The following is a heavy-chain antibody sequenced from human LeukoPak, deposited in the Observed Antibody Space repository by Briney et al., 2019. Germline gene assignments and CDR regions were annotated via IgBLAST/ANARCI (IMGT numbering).Heavy chain of an antibody. CDR3: ASSGDYGSAFDI. Sequence: SETLSLTCAVYGGSFSGYYWSWIRQPPGKGLEWIGEINHSGSTNYNPSLKSRVTIAVDTSKNQFSLKLSSVTAADTAVYYCASSGDYGSAFDIWGQGTMVTVSS. CDR1: GGSFSGYY. CDR2: INHSGST. V-gene: IGHV4-34*01. D-gene: IGHD3-16*01. J-gene: IGHJ3*02.